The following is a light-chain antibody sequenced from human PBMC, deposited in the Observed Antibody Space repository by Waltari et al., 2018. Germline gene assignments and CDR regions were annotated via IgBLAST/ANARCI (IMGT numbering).Light chain of an antibody. CDR2: EVS. Sequence: QSALTQPASVSGSPGQSITISCTGTSSDVGSYNLVPWYQQHPGKAPKLMIYEVSKRPSGVSKRFSGSKSGNTASLTISGLQAEDEADYYCCSYAGSSTFYVFGTGTKVTVL. CDR1: SSDVGSYNL. J-gene: IGLJ1*01. CDR3: CSYAGSSTFYV. V-gene: IGLV2-23*02.